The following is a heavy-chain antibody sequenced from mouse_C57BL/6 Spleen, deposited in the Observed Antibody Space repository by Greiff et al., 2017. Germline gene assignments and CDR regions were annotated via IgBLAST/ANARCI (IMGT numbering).Heavy chain of an antibody. J-gene: IGHJ2*01. Sequence: QVQLQQSGPGLVQPSQSLSITCTASGFSLTSYGVHWVRQSPGKGLEWLGVIWSGGSTAYYAAFISRLFISKDKSTSQVFFRMKSLQANDTAVYYCDRTHYGISSLYFDYWGQGTTLTVSS. D-gene: IGHD1-1*01. CDR1: GFSLTSYG. V-gene: IGHV2-2*02. CDR2: IWSGGST. CDR3: DRTHYGISSLYFDY.